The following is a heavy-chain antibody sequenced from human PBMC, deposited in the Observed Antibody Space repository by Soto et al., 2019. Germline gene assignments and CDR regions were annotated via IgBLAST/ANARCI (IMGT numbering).Heavy chain of an antibody. CDR3: AKGPCSDGNCYWREDV. V-gene: IGHV3-23*01. J-gene: IGHJ6*02. CDR2: ITGSGDNT. Sequence: EVQLLDSGGGLVQPGGSLRLSCAASGFSFSNYAMSWVRQAPGKGLEWGSSITGSGDNTYYADSVKGRFTISRDNSRNTLYLQMSSLRVEDTAVYYYAKGPCSDGNCYWREDVWGQGTTVTVSS. CDR1: GFSFSNYA. D-gene: IGHD2-15*01.